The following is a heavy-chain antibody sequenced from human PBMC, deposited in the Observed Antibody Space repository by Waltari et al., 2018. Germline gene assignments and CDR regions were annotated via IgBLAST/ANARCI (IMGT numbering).Heavy chain of an antibody. CDR2: IKQDGSEK. V-gene: IGHV3-7*03. J-gene: IGHJ4*02. CDR3: ASLWNGPEY. Sequence: EVQVVESGGGLVQPGGSLRLYCAASGFTFTNHWMSWVRQAPGKGLEWVANIKQDGSEKYYVDSVKGRFTISRDNAKNSVYLQMNSLRAEDTAVYYCASLWNGPEYWGQGTLVTVSA. D-gene: IGHD1-1*01. CDR1: GFTFTNHW.